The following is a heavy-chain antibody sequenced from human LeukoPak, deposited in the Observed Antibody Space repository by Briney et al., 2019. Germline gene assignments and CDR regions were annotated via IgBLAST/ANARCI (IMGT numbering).Heavy chain of an antibody. V-gene: IGHV3-66*01. D-gene: IGHD6-13*01. CDR2: IYSGGTT. Sequence: GGSLRLSCAASGFTASGNYMSWVRQAPGKGLEWVSLIYSGGTTYYADSVKGRFTISRDNSKNTVYLQMNSLRAEDTAVYYCATGGIPAADTSFDSWGQGTLVTVSS. CDR1: GFTASGNY. CDR3: ATGGIPAADTSFDS. J-gene: IGHJ4*02.